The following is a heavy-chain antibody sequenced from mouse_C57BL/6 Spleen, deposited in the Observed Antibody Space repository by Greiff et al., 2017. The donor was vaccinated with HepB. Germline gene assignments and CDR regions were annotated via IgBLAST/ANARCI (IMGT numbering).Heavy chain of an antibody. CDR3: ARNYGSSWYFDV. V-gene: IGHV1-81*01. Sequence: QVQLKESGAELARPGASVKLSCKASGYTFTSYGISWVKQSTGQGLEWIGEIYPRSGNTYYNEKFKGKATLTADKSSSTAYMELRSLTSEDSAVYFCARNYGSSWYFDVWGTGTTVTVSS. D-gene: IGHD1-1*01. J-gene: IGHJ1*03. CDR2: IYPRSGNT. CDR1: GYTFTSYG.